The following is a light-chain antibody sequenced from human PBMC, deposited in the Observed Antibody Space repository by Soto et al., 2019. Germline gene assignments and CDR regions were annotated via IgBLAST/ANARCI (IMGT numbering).Light chain of an antibody. CDR2: AVY. Sequence: QSALTQPPSASGSPGQSVTISCTGTSSDVGGYNYVSWYQHHPGKAPKLIIYAVYKRPSGVPDRFSGSKSGNTAALTVSGLQAEDEADYYCSSYVGTNSYVFGTGTKLTVL. V-gene: IGLV2-8*01. CDR3: SSYVGTNSYV. J-gene: IGLJ1*01. CDR1: SSDVGGYNY.